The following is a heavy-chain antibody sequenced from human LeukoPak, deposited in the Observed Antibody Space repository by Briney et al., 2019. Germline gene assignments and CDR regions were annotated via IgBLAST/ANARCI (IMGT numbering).Heavy chain of an antibody. CDR2: INPNSGGT. D-gene: IGHD3-10*01. Sequence: GASVKVSCKASGYTFTGYYMHWVRQAPGQGLEWMGWINPNSGGTNYAQKFQGRVTMTRDTSISTAYMELSRLRSDDTAVYYCARDPPSGLWFGELWPTNAFDIWGQGTMVTVSS. CDR3: ARDPPSGLWFGELWPTNAFDI. J-gene: IGHJ3*02. V-gene: IGHV1-2*02. CDR1: GYTFTGYY.